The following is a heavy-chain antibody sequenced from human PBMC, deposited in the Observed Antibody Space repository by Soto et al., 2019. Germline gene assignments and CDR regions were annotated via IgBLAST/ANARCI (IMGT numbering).Heavy chain of an antibody. D-gene: IGHD2-15*01. J-gene: IGHJ4*02. CDR3: AREEIVVVAATLDY. CDR1: GGTFSSYT. CDR2: IIPILGIA. Sequence: QVQLVQSGAEVKKPGSSVKVSCKASGGTFSSYTISWVRQAPGQGLEWMGRIIPILGIANYAQKFQGRVTITADKATSTAYMERSSLRSEDTAVYYCAREEIVVVAATLDYWGQGTLVTVSS. V-gene: IGHV1-69*08.